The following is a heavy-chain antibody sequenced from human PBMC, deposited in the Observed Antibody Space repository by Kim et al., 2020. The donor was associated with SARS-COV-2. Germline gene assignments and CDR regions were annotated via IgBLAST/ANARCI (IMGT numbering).Heavy chain of an antibody. CDR1: GFTFSSYA. D-gene: IGHD6-19*01. CDR2: IWYDGSNK. J-gene: IGHJ4*02. CDR3: AKDPRGVAVAGPLDY. Sequence: GGSLRLSCAASGFTFSSYAMHWVRQAPGKGLEWVAVIWYDGSNKYYADSVKGRFTISRDNSKNTLYLQMNSLRAEDTAVYYCAKDPRGVAVAGPLDYWGQGTLVTVSS. V-gene: IGHV3-33*06.